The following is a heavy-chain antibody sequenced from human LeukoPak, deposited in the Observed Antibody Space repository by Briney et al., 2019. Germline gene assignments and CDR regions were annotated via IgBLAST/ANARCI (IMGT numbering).Heavy chain of an antibody. CDR1: GFMFNTYW. CDR2: IKEDGSGK. CDR3: ARDAAYGYDRFAY. J-gene: IGHJ4*02. D-gene: IGHD5-18*01. Sequence: GGSLRLSCAASGFMFNTYWMAWVRQAPGKGLEWVANIKEDGSGKNYVDSVKGRFTISRDNADNSLYLHMNSLRAEDPAVYYCARDAAYGYDRFAYWGQGTQVTVSS. V-gene: IGHV3-7*01.